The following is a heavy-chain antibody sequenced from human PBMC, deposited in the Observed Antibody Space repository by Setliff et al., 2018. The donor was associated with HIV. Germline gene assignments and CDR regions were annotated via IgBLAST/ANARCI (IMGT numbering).Heavy chain of an antibody. CDR2: VYYSGST. CDR3: ARANFWSGYYGY. J-gene: IGHJ4*02. V-gene: IGHV4-59*11. Sequence: SLTCTVSGGSLSNHYWSWLRQSPKNGLEWIGYVYYSGSTNYKPSFKSRVSISVDTSRNQFSLNLTSLTTADTAMYYCARANFWSGYYGYWGQGTLVTVSS. D-gene: IGHD3-3*01. CDR1: GGSLSNHY.